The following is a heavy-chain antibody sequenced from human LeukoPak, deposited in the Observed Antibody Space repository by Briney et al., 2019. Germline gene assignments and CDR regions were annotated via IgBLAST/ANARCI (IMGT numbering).Heavy chain of an antibody. Sequence: GASVKVSCKASGYTFSSYGISWVRQAPGQGLEWMGWISVYNGNTNYAQKLQGRVTMTTDTSTTTAYMDLRSLRSDDTAVYYCATSSGSGSPQGYWGQGTLVTVSS. V-gene: IGHV1-18*01. J-gene: IGHJ4*02. CDR3: ATSSGSGSPQGY. CDR2: ISVYNGNT. D-gene: IGHD3-10*01. CDR1: GYTFSSYG.